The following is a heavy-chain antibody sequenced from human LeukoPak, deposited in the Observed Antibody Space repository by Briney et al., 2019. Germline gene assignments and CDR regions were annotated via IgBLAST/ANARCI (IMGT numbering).Heavy chain of an antibody. CDR2: ISYDGNNK. CDR1: GFTFSSYG. V-gene: IGHV3-30*18. D-gene: IGHD4-11*01. Sequence: GGSLRLSCAASGFTFSSYGMHWVRQAPGKGLEWVAVISYDGNNKYYADSVKGRFTISRDNSKNTLYLQMNTLRAEDTAFYYCAKDREEMTTVWYFDLWGRGTLVTVSS. CDR3: AKDREEMTTVWYFDL. J-gene: IGHJ2*01.